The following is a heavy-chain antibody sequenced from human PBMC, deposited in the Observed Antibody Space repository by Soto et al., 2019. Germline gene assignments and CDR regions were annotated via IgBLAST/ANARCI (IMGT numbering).Heavy chain of an antibody. CDR1: GFNFRLYE. J-gene: IGHJ5*01. CDR2: ISSSGLTT. CDR3: ARYGTRGDW. Sequence: GGSLRLSCQAPGFNFRLYEMHWVRKAPGKGLEWVSYISSSGLTTYYADFAEGRFTISRDNAKDSLYLHLNSLRVGDTAVYYCARYGTRGDWWGLGTQVTVSP. D-gene: IGHD3-10*01. V-gene: IGHV3-48*03.